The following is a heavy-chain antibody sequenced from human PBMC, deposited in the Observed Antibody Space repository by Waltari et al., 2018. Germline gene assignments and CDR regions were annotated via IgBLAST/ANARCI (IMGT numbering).Heavy chain of an antibody. CDR1: GYTFMDYF. Sequence: EVELVQSGAEVKKPGATVKISCKASGYTFMDYFMHWVQQAHGKGLEWMGRIEPEDGETVYAEKFQGRVTITADTSTDTAYMEVSSLTSGDTAVYYCAPLPGGSGQTFDYWGQGTLVTVSS. CDR2: IEPEDGET. J-gene: IGHJ4*02. V-gene: IGHV1-69-2*01. D-gene: IGHD3-10*01. CDR3: APLPGGSGQTFDY.